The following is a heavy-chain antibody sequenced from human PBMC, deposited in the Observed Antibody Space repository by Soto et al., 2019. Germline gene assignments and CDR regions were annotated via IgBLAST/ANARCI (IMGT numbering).Heavy chain of an antibody. CDR1: GYTFTSYG. D-gene: IGHD2-2*01. Sequence: ASVKVSCKASGYTFTSYGISWVRQAPGQGLEWMGWISAYNGNTNYAQKLQGRVTMTTDTSTSTAYMELRSLRSDDTAVYYCARDTGVVPAATMDYWGQGTLVTVSS. J-gene: IGHJ4*02. CDR3: ARDTGVVPAATMDY. CDR2: ISAYNGNT. V-gene: IGHV1-18*01.